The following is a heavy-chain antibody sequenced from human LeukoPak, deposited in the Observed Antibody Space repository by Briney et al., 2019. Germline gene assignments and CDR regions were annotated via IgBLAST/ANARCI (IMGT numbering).Heavy chain of an antibody. CDR1: GGSISSYY. D-gene: IGHD2-15*01. J-gene: IGHJ3*02. CDR3: ARDTGWAFAI. CDR2: IYYSGST. Sequence: SETLSLTCTVSGGSISSYYWIWIRQPPGKGLEWLRYIYYSGSTNYNPSLKSRVTISVDTSKNEFSLKLSSVTAADRAVYYCARDTGWAFAIWGEGTMLTLPS. V-gene: IGHV4-59*01.